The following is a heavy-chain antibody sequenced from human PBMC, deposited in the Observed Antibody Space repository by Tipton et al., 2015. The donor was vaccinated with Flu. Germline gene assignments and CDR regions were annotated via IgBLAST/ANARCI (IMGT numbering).Heavy chain of an antibody. D-gene: IGHD3-10*01. CDR2: IKQDGSER. J-gene: IGHJ4*02. CDR3: VRKGFGDY. V-gene: IGHV3-7*01. Sequence: LSLTCAASGFTFSDYWLAWVRQAPGKGLEWVANIKQDGSERYYVDSVKGRFTISRDNAKNSLFLQMNSLRAEDTAVYYCVRKGFGDYWGQGILVTVSS. CDR1: GFTFSDYW.